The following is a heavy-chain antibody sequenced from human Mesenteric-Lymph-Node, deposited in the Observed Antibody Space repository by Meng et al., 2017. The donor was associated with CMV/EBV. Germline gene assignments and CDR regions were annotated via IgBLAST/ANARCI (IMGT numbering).Heavy chain of an antibody. V-gene: IGHV3-33*06. CDR1: GFSFSSYG. D-gene: IGHD1-26*01. J-gene: IGHJ4*02. CDR3: AKDGFVGGSYSSNFDY. Sequence: GGSLRLSCAASGFSFSSYGMHWVRQAPGKGLEWVAIMWYDESKKYYADSVKGRFTISRDNSKNTLYLQMNSLRAEDTAIYYCAKDGFVGGSYSSNFDYWGQGALVTVSS. CDR2: MWYDESKK.